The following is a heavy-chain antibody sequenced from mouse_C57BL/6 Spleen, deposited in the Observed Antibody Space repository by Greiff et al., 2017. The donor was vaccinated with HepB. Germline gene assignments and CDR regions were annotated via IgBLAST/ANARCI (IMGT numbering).Heavy chain of an antibody. V-gene: IGHV1-20*01. CDR2: INPYNGDT. J-gene: IGHJ1*03. CDR1: GYSFTGYF. Sequence: VQLQHSGPELVKPGDSVKISCKASGYSFTGYFMNWVMQSHGKSLEWIGRINPYNGDTFYNQKFKGKATLTVDKSSSTAHMELRSLTSEDSAVYYCARFDYSSYWYFDVWGTGTTVTVSS. CDR3: ARFDYSSYWYFDV. D-gene: IGHD2-4*01.